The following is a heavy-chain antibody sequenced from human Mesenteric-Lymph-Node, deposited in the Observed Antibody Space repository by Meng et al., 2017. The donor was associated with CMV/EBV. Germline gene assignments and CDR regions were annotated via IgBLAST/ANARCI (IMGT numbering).Heavy chain of an antibody. CDR2: IGPGGDT. Sequence: GESLKISCAVSGFTFSSYEMHWVRQATGKGLEWVSTIGPGGDTYYPGSVKGRFTISRETAKNSLYLQIDSLRAGDTAVYYCAKALYDILTGYPIPGKWGDGMDVWGQGTTVTVSS. CDR1: GFTFSSYE. V-gene: IGHV3-13*01. D-gene: IGHD3-9*01. CDR3: AKALYDILTGYPIPGKWGDGMDV. J-gene: IGHJ6*02.